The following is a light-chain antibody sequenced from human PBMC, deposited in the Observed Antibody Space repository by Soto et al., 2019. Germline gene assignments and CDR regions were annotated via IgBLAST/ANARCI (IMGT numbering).Light chain of an antibody. J-gene: IGLJ2*01. CDR1: SSNIGNNY. CDR2: DND. V-gene: IGLV1-51*01. CDR3: GTWDDSLNSVV. Sequence: QSVLTQPPSMSAAPGQKVTMSCSGSSSNIGNNYVSWYQQFPGTDPKLLIYDNDKRPSGIPDRFSGSQSGTSATLGITGLQTGDEADYYCGTWDDSLNSVVFGGGTKLTVL.